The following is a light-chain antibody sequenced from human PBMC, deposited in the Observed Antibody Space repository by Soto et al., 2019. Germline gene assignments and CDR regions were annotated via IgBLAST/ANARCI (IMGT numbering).Light chain of an antibody. Sequence: QSVLTQPASMSGSPGQSITISCTGTRTDDGGYNYVSWYQQHPAKVPKLLIYEVSNRPSGVSNRFSGSKSGSTASLTISGLQPEDEGDYYCSSYTRSNTWVFGGGTKVTVL. CDR3: SSYTRSNTWV. CDR2: EVS. J-gene: IGLJ3*02. V-gene: IGLV2-14*01. CDR1: RTDDGGYNY.